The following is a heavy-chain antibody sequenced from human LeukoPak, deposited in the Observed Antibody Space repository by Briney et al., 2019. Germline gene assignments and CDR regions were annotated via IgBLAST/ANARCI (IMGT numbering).Heavy chain of an antibody. Sequence: GESLKISCKGSGYTFSTYWIGWVRQMPGKGLEWMGIIYPGDSDTRYSPSLQGQVTISADKSTSTAYLQWNTLKASDTAMYYCARPGYCSGGSCSTFFDYWGQGTLVTVSS. D-gene: IGHD2-15*01. CDR1: GYTFSTYW. CDR3: ARPGYCSGGSCSTFFDY. CDR2: IYPGDSDT. J-gene: IGHJ4*02. V-gene: IGHV5-51*01.